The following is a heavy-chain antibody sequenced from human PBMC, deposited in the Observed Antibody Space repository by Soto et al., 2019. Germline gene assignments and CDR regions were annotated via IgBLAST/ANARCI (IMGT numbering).Heavy chain of an antibody. CDR3: ARYFNPLDV. Sequence: ASVKVSCKASGYTFTYYDINWVRQAPGQGLEWMGWMSPSTGNTGYAQKFQARVTMTANTAISTAYMELSSLTYDDSAIYYCARYFNPLDVWGQGTRVTVSS. CDR2: MSPSTGNT. CDR1: GYTFTYYD. V-gene: IGHV1-8*01. J-gene: IGHJ6*02. D-gene: IGHD3-9*01.